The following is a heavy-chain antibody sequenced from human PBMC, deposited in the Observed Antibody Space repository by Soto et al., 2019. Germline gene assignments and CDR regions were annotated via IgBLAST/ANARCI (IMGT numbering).Heavy chain of an antibody. V-gene: IGHV4-34*01. CDR3: ARGSLEDIVVVPAAMDYYYYMDG. CDR2: INHSGST. J-gene: IGHJ6*03. Sequence: SETLSLTCAVYGGSFSGYYWSWIRQPPGKGLEWIGEINHSGSTNYNPSLKSRVTISVDTSKNQFSLKLSSVTAADTAVYYCARGSLEDIVVVPAAMDYYYYMDGWGKGTTVTVSS. D-gene: IGHD2-2*01. CDR1: GGSFSGYY.